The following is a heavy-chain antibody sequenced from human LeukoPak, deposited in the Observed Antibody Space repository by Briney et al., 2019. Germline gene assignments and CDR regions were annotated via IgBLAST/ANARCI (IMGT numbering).Heavy chain of an antibody. J-gene: IGHJ4*02. CDR1: GFTFSSYA. CDR3: ARVSGGRHAYDY. CDR2: ISYDGSNK. V-gene: IGHV3-30-3*01. D-gene: IGHD1-26*01. Sequence: PGRSLRLSCAASGFTFSSYAMHWVRQAPGKGLEWVAVISYDGSNKYYADSVKGRFTISRDNSKNTLYLQMNSLRAEDTAVNYCARVSGGRHAYDYWGQGTLVTVSS.